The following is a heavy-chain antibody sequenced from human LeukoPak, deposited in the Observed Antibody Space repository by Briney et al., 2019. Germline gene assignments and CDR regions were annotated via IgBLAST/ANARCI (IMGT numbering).Heavy chain of an antibody. D-gene: IGHD2-2*01. CDR3: ARDRWGSTSPGDY. Sequence: ASVKVSCKASGGTFSSYTFSWVRQAPGQGLEWMGRIIPILGIANYAQKFQGRVTITADKSTSTAYMGLSSLRSEDTAVYYCARDRWGSTSPGDYWGQGTLVTVSS. V-gene: IGHV1-69*04. CDR1: GGTFSSYT. J-gene: IGHJ4*02. CDR2: IIPILGIA.